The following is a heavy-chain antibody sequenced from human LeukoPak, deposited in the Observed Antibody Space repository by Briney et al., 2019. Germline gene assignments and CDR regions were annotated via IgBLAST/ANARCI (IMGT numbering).Heavy chain of an antibody. CDR2: ISGSGSDL. Sequence: AGGSLRLSCVACGFSFSDYYMSWIRQDPGRGLEWISYISGSGSDLYYADSVKGRFTISRDNANNSLYLQMNSLRAEDTAVYYCARSIGYYYTMDVWGQGTTVTVSS. CDR3: ARSIGYYYTMDV. D-gene: IGHD3-22*01. J-gene: IGHJ6*02. V-gene: IGHV3-11*01. CDR1: GFSFSDYY.